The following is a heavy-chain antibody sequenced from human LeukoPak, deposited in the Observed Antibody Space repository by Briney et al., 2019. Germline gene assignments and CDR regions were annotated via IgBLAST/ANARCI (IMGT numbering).Heavy chain of an antibody. CDR1: GYIFTNYW. V-gene: IGHV5-51*01. J-gene: IGHJ5*02. Sequence: GESLKISCKGSGYIFTNYWIAWVRQMPGKGLEWMGIIYPVNSDTRYSPSFQGQVTVSVDKSISTAYLQWSSLEASDTAIYYCARHDLPVGCSSTSCPYGSWFDPWGQGTLVTVSS. D-gene: IGHD2-2*01. CDR2: IYPVNSDT. CDR3: ARHDLPVGCSSTSCPYGSWFDP.